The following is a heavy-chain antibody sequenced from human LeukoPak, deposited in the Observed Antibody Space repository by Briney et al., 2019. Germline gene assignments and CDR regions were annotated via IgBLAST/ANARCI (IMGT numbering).Heavy chain of an antibody. Sequence: GGSLRLSCAASGFTFSSYAMHWVRQAPGKGLEWVAVISYDGSNKYYADSVKGRFTISRDNSKNTLYLQMNSLRAEDTAVYYCARDGAYSVDFDYWGQGTLVTVSS. J-gene: IGHJ4*02. CDR1: GFTFSSYA. CDR2: ISYDGSNK. D-gene: IGHD2-15*01. CDR3: ARDGAYSVDFDY. V-gene: IGHV3-30-3*01.